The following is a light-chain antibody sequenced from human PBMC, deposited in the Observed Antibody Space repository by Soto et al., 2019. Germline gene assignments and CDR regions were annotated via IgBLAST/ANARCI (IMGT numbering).Light chain of an antibody. Sequence: EIVLTQSPGTLSLSPGESATLSCRATQSILNNYLAWYQQRPGQAPRLLIYGASSRATGIPDRFSGSTSGTVFTLTISRLEPEDFAVYYCQQYGDSPRTFGQGTKVEIK. CDR3: QQYGDSPRT. CDR2: GAS. V-gene: IGKV3-20*01. J-gene: IGKJ1*01. CDR1: QSILNNY.